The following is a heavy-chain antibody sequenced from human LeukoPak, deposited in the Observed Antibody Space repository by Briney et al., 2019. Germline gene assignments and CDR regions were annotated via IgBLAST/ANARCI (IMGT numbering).Heavy chain of an antibody. CDR2: IYPGDSDT. J-gene: IGHJ6*03. CDR1: GYSFTSYW. Sequence: GESLKISCKGSGYSFTSYWIGWVRQMPGKGLEWMGIIYPGDSDTRYSPSFQGQVTISADKSISTAYLQWSSLKASDTAMYYCARHGIAAAGPSYYYYYMDVWGKGATVTVSS. V-gene: IGHV5-51*01. CDR3: ARHGIAAAGPSYYYYYMDV. D-gene: IGHD6-13*01.